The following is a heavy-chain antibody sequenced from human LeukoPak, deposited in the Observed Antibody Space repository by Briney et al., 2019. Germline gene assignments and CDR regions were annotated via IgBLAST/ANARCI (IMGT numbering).Heavy chain of an antibody. CDR1: GFTFSSYS. CDR2: ISSSSSYI. J-gene: IGHJ4*02. Sequence: GGSLRLSCAASGFTFSSYSMNWVRQAPGKGLEWVSSISSSSSYIYYADSVKGRFTISRDNAKNSLYLQMNSLRAEDTAVYYCARARHYYDSSGPMGYWGQGTLVTVSS. D-gene: IGHD3-22*01. CDR3: ARARHYYDSSGPMGY. V-gene: IGHV3-21*01.